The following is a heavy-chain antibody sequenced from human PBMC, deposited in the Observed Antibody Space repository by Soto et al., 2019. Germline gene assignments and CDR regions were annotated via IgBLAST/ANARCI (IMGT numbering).Heavy chain of an antibody. V-gene: IGHV1-2*02. CDR1: GYTFTGYY. CDR3: ATAFPESSSWARDDAFDI. Sequence: ASVKVSCKASGYTFTGYYMHWVRQAPGQGLEWMGWINPNSGGTNYAQRFQGRVTMTRDTSISTAYMELSRLRSDDTAVYYCATAFPESSSWARDDAFDIWGQGTMVTVSS. CDR2: INPNSGGT. D-gene: IGHD6-13*01. J-gene: IGHJ3*02.